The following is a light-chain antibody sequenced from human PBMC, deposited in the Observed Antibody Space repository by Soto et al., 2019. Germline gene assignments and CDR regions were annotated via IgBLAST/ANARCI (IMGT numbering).Light chain of an antibody. CDR3: QQYNTWPPIT. Sequence: PGERASLSCRASQSVFSSLAWYQQKPGQAPRLLIFGASTRATGIPARFSGTGSGTEFTLTISSLQSEDFAVYYCQQYNTWPPITFGQGTRLEIK. V-gene: IGKV3-15*01. CDR2: GAS. J-gene: IGKJ5*01. CDR1: QSVFSS.